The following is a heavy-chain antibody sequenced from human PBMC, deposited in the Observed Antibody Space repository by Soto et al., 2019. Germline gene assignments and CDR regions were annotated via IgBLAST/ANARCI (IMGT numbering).Heavy chain of an antibody. J-gene: IGHJ1*01. CDR1: GFTFSSYV. CDR2: ISYAGSNK. Sequence: GGSLRPPCAASGFTFSSYVMPWVRQAPGKGLEWVAVISYAGSNKYKADSVKGRFTISRDHSQNPLYLQMNSLRATDPAVYNCARGQLFYYDIISAGWNPPPLDEHFQLWGQGTLVTVPS. CDR3: ARGQLFYYDIISAGWNPPPLDEHFQL. D-gene: IGHD3-22*01. V-gene: IGHV3-30-3*01.